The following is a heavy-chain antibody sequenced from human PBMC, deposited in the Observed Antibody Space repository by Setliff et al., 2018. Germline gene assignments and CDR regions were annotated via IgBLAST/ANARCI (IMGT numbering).Heavy chain of an antibody. Sequence: PSETLSLTCTVSSGSISSYYWSWIRQPAGKGLEWIGHIYIGGSANYNPSLKSRVTMSIDTSKNQFSLKLNSVTAADMAVYYCAREQWLDPPGYYYMDVWAKGTTVTVSS. CDR1: SGSISSYY. V-gene: IGHV4-4*07. CDR2: IYIGGSA. D-gene: IGHD6-19*01. CDR3: AREQWLDPPGYYYMDV. J-gene: IGHJ6*03.